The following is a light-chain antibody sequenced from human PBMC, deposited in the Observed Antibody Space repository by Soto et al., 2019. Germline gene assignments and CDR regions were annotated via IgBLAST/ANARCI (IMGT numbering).Light chain of an antibody. J-gene: IGKJ1*01. CDR1: QSVSSN. Sequence: EIVITQSPATLAVSPGERATLSCRASQSVSSNLAWYQQKPGQAPRLLIYGASTRATGIPARLSGSGSGTEFTLTISSLQSEDFAVYYCQQYNNWLWTFGQGTKVDIK. CDR3: QQYNNWLWT. CDR2: GAS. V-gene: IGKV3-15*01.